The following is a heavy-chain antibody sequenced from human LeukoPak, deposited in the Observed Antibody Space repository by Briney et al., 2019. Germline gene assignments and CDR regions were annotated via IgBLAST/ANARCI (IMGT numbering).Heavy chain of an antibody. J-gene: IGHJ4*02. D-gene: IGHD3-22*01. CDR3: ARGRSDYLRYYFDH. Sequence: SETLSLTCAVYGGSFSGYYWSWIRQPPGKGLEWIGEINHSGSTNYNPSLNSRVTISVDTSKNRFSLKLSSVTAADTAVYYCARGRSDYLRYYFDHWGQGTLVTVSS. V-gene: IGHV4-34*01. CDR2: INHSGST. CDR1: GGSFSGYY.